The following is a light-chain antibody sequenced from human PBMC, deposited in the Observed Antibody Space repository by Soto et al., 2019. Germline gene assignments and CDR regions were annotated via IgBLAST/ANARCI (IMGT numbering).Light chain of an antibody. CDR2: GAS. V-gene: IGKV3-20*01. J-gene: IGKJ1*01. Sequence: EIVLTQSPGTLSLSPGERATLSCRASQSVSSSYLAWYQQKPGQAPRLLIYGASSRATGIPDRFSGSGSGTDFTLTISRLEPEDFAVYYCQQYGNCPPWTFGLGTKVDIK. CDR3: QQYGNCPPWT. CDR1: QSVSSSY.